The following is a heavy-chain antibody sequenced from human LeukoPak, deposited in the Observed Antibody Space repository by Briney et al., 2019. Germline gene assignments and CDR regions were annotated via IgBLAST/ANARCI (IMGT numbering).Heavy chain of an antibody. Sequence: PGGTLRLSCAASGFTFSSYEMNWVRQAPGKGIEWVSYISSSGSTIYYADSVKGRFTISRDNAKNSLYLQMNSLRAEDTAVYYCAPTIAAAGIITPPLLWGQGTLVTVSS. V-gene: IGHV3-48*03. CDR3: APTIAAAGIITPPLL. D-gene: IGHD6-13*01. J-gene: IGHJ4*02. CDR1: GFTFSSYE. CDR2: ISSSGSTI.